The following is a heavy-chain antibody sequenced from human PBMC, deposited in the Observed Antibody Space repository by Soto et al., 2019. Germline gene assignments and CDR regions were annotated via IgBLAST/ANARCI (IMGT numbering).Heavy chain of an antibody. Sequence: QVQLVQSGAEVKKPGASVRVSCMASGYSFTDYHIHWVRQAPGQGLEWLGRINPKSGGTSTAQKFQGWVTMTRDRTISTVYMELTRLRSDDTAVYFCARGHSTDCSNGVCSFFYNHEMDVWGQGTTVTVSS. D-gene: IGHD2-8*01. J-gene: IGHJ6*02. V-gene: IGHV1-2*04. CDR1: GYSFTDYH. CDR3: ARGHSTDCSNGVCSFFYNHEMDV. CDR2: INPKSGGT.